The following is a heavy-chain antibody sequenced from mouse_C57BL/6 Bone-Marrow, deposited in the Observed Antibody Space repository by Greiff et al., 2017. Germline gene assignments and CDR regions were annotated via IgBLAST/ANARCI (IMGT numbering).Heavy chain of an antibody. V-gene: IGHV1-81*01. D-gene: IGHD1-1*01. CDR1: GYTFTSYG. Sequence: QVQLQQSGAELARPGASVKLSCKASGYTFTSYGIRWVKQRTGQGLEWIGEIYPRSGNTYYNEKFKGKATLTADQSSSKAYMGLRSLKSEDSAVYSCARLYGSSPCDYWGQGTTLTVSS. CDR2: IYPRSGNT. CDR3: ARLYGSSPCDY. J-gene: IGHJ2*01.